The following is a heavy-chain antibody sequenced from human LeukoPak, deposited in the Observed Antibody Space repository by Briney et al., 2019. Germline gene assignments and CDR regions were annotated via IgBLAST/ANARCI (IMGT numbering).Heavy chain of an antibody. Sequence: SETLSLTCAVYGGSFSGDYWSWIRQPPGKGLEWIGDINRSGRAVYNTSLKSRVIISVDTSKNQFSLKVNSVTAADTAVYYCARHKIVITMLGVHRWFDPWGQGTLVAVSS. CDR3: ARHKIVITMLGVHRWFDP. CDR1: GGSFSGDY. V-gene: IGHV4-34*01. D-gene: IGHD3-3*01. CDR2: INRSGRA. J-gene: IGHJ5*02.